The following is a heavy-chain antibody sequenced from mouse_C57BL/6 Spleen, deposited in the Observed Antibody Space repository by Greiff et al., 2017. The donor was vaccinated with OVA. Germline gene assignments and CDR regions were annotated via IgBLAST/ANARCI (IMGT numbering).Heavy chain of an antibody. J-gene: IGHJ4*01. Sequence: QVQLQQSGAELVKPGASVKMSCKASGYTFTTYPIEWMKQNHGKSLEWIGNFHPYNDDTKYNEKFKGKATLTVEKSSSTVCLELSRLTSDDSAVYYCARGYDYDDGYYAMDYWGQGTSVTVSS. CDR2: FHPYNDDT. D-gene: IGHD2-4*01. V-gene: IGHV1-47*01. CDR1: GYTFTTYP. CDR3: ARGYDYDDGYYAMDY.